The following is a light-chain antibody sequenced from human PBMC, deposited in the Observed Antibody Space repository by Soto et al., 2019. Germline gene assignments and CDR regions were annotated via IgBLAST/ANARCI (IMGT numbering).Light chain of an antibody. CDR3: QHTYCRPQP. J-gene: IGKJ1*01. Sequence: DVEMTRSQSSLSGSVEDRLIIACGQSKSSSNHVNWYQQKPGKAPKLLIFAASSLQSGVPSRFRGSRSGPDFTLTISSLQPEDFAPYYCQHTYCRPQPFAHGTKV. CDR2: AAS. V-gene: IGKV1-39*01. CDR1: KSSSNH.